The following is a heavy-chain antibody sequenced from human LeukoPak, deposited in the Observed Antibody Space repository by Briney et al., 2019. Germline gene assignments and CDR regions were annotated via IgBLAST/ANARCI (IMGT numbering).Heavy chain of an antibody. CDR1: GYTLTELS. CDR3: ATDSGYSYENYYYGMDV. D-gene: IGHD5-18*01. CDR2: FDPEDGET. V-gene: IGHV1-24*01. Sequence: GASVKVSCKVSGYTLTELSMHWVRQAPGKGLEWMGGFDPEDGETIYAQKFQGRVTMTEDTSTDTAYMELSSLRSEDTAVYYCATDSGYSYENYYYGMDVWGQGTMVTVSS. J-gene: IGHJ6*02.